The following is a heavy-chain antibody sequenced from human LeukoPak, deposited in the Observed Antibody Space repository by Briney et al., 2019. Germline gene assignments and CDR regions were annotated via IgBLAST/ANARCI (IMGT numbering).Heavy chain of an antibody. CDR3: ARGGRGYSYGGAFDI. Sequence: PGGSLRLSCAASGFTLSSYSMNSVRQAPGKGLEWVSFIGSSSSTIYYADSVKGRFTISRDNAKNSLYLQMNSLRAEDTAVYYCARGGRGYSYGGAFDIWGQGTMVTVSS. CDR1: GFTLSSYS. CDR2: IGSSSSTI. D-gene: IGHD5-18*01. V-gene: IGHV3-48*01. J-gene: IGHJ3*02.